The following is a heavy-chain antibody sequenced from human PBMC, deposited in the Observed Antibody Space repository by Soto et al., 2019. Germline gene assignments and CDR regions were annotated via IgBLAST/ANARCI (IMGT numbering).Heavy chain of an antibody. V-gene: IGHV3-23*01. J-gene: IGHJ4*02. CDR3: AKDRLAGNFDY. CDR2: ISATGGST. Sequence: PGGLLRLSCAACGFTFNNYAMNWVRQAPGKGLEWVATISATGGSTYYADSVKGRFTISRDNSKNTLYLQMNGLRVEDTAVYYCAKDRLAGNFDYWGQGTQVTVSS. CDR1: GFTFNNYA.